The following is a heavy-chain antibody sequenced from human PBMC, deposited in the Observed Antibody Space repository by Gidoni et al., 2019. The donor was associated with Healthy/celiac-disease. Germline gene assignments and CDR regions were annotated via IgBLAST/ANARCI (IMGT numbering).Heavy chain of an antibody. Sequence: QVQLQESGPGLVKPSETLSLTCAVSGYSISSGYYWGWIRQPPGKGLEWIGSIYHSGSTYYNPSLKSRVTISVDTSKNQFSLKLSSVTAADTAVYYCARHPSGSYYIGYYGMDVWGQGTTVTVSS. V-gene: IGHV4-38-2*01. J-gene: IGHJ6*02. D-gene: IGHD3-10*01. CDR2: IYHSGST. CDR3: ARHPSGSYYIGYYGMDV. CDR1: GYSISSGYY.